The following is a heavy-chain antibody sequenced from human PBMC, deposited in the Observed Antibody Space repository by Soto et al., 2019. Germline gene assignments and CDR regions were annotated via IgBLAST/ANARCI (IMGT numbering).Heavy chain of an antibody. CDR1: GFTFSSYS. CDR2: ISSSSSTI. CDR3: ARVPSFWSGYYSPYGMDV. Sequence: GGSLRLSCAASGFTFSSYSMNWVRQAPGKGLEWVSYISSSSSTIYYADSVKGRFTISRDNAKNSLYLQMNSLRDEDTAVYYCARVPSFWSGYYSPYGMDVWGQGTTVTV. V-gene: IGHV3-48*02. J-gene: IGHJ6*02. D-gene: IGHD3-3*01.